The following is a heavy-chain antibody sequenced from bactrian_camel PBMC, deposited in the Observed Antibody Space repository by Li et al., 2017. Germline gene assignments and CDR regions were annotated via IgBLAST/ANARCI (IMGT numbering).Heavy chain of an antibody. Sequence: HVQLVESGGGSVQIGGSLTLACAASRGFDDANAEWGWFRQAPGKAREGIAVIDSDGDTAYAESMKDRFTISVDNAKNTLYLQMNSLKPEDTATYYCAAGQGVGWCLDVIRVGAEADFDYWGHGTQVTVS. J-gene: IGHJ6*01. D-gene: IGHD5*01. CDR2: IDSDGDT. CDR3: AAGQGVGWCLDVIRVGAEADFDY. V-gene: IGHV3S53*01. CDR1: RGFDDANA.